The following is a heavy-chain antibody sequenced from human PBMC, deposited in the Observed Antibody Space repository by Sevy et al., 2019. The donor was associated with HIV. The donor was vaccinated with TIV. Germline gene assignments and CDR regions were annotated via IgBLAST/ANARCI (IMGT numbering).Heavy chain of an antibody. D-gene: IGHD2-21*01. CDR2: IGNKPISHTT. Sequence: GGSLRLSCAASGFSFSDYYMDWVRQAPGKGLEWVGRIGNKPISHTTEFAASVEGRFTISRDDLKNSIFLHMNSLKIDGTAVFYCARVMRRILWWSLDSWGQGTLVTVSS. V-gene: IGHV3-72*01. CDR1: GFSFSDYY. CDR3: ARVMRRILWWSLDS. J-gene: IGHJ4*02.